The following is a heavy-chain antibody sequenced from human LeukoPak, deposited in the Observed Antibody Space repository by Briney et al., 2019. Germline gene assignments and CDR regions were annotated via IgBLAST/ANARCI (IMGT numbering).Heavy chain of an antibody. Sequence: GGSLRLSCTASGFTFGDYAMSWVRLAPGKGLEWVGFIRSKAYGGTTEYAASVKGRFTISRDDSKSIAYLQMNSLKTEDTAVYYCTRTYYYDSSGYPYFDYWGQGTLVTVSS. D-gene: IGHD3-22*01. CDR1: GFTFGDYA. J-gene: IGHJ4*02. V-gene: IGHV3-49*04. CDR3: TRTYYYDSSGYPYFDY. CDR2: IRSKAYGGTT.